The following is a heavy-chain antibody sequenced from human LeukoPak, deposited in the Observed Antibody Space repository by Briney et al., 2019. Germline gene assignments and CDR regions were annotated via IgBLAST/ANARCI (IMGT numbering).Heavy chain of an antibody. CDR3: ARDTYYYGSGSSNWFDP. Sequence: ASVKVSCKASGYTFTGYYMHWVRQAPGQGLEWMGWINPNSGGTNYAQKLQGRVTMTTDTSTSTAYMELRSLRSDDTAVYYCARDTYYYGSGSSNWFDPWGQGTLVTVSS. D-gene: IGHD3-10*01. J-gene: IGHJ5*02. CDR1: GYTFTGYY. V-gene: IGHV1-2*02. CDR2: INPNSGGT.